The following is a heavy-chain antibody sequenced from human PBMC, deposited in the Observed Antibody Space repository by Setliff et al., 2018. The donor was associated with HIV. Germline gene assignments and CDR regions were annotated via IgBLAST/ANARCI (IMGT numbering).Heavy chain of an antibody. J-gene: IGHJ3*02. CDR3: ARDYLHVFDI. Sequence: ASVKVSCKASGYTFTDYYIHWVRLAPGQGLEWMGWINSASGGTNYAQNFQGRVTVTRDTSINTAYVELNSLKSDDTAVYYCARDYLHVFDIWGQGTMVTVSS. V-gene: IGHV1-2*02. CDR2: INSASGGT. CDR1: GYTFTDYY.